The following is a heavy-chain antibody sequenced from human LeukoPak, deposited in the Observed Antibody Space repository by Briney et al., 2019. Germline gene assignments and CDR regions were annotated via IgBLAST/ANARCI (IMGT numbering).Heavy chain of an antibody. CDR1: GFTFSSYG. CDR2: ISYDGSNK. CDR3: ASHMTTDYDY. D-gene: IGHD4-17*01. J-gene: IGHJ4*02. V-gene: IGHV3-30*03. Sequence: GGSLRLSCAASGFTFSSYGMHWVRQAPGKGLEWVAVISYDGSNKYYADSVKGRFTISRDNSKNTLYLQMNSLRAEDTAVCYCASHMTTDYDYWGQGTLVTVSS.